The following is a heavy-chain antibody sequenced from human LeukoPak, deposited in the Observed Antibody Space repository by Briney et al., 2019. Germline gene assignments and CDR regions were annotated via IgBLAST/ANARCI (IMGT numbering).Heavy chain of an antibody. CDR3: ARGTPYSYCRGYYFDY. CDR2: IKQDGSEK. Sequence: GGSLRLSCAASGFTFSSYWMSWVRQAPGKGLEWVANIKQDGSEKYYVDSVKGRFTISRDNAKNSLYLQMNSLRAEDTAVYYCARGTPYSYCRGYYFDYWGQGTLVTVSS. CDR1: GFTFSSYW. V-gene: IGHV3-7*01. D-gene: IGHD5-18*01. J-gene: IGHJ4*02.